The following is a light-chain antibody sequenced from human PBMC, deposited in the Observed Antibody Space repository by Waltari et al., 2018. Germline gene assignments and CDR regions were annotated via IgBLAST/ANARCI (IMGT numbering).Light chain of an antibody. CDR3: QQYGSSPPGT. CDR1: QSVSSSY. J-gene: IGKJ1*01. Sequence: EIVLTQSPGTLSLSPGEGATLSCRANQSVSSSYLTWYQQKPGQAPRLLIYGAASRATGIPDRFSGSGSGTDFTLTISRLEPEDFAVYYCQQYGSSPPGTFGQGTKVEIK. CDR2: GAA. V-gene: IGKV3-20*01.